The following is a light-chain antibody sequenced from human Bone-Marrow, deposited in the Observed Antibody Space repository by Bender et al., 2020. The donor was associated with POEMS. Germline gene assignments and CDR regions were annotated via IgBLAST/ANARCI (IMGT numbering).Light chain of an antibody. Sequence: SSVLTQPPSVSVAPGQTASITCGGNNIGSKSVHWYQQKPGLAPVLVVYDDSDRPSGIPERFSGSSSGTTVTLTISGVQAEDEADYYCQSSDSSGTYRIFGGGTKLTVL. CDR1: NIGSKS. CDR3: QSSDSSGTYRI. V-gene: IGLV3-21*02. CDR2: DDS. J-gene: IGLJ2*01.